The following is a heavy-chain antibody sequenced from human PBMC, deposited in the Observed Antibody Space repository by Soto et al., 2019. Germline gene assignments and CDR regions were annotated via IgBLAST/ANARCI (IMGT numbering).Heavy chain of an antibody. CDR3: AKELSSRGYYYSGGMDV. J-gene: IGHJ6*02. Sequence: QVQLVESGGGVVQPGRSLRLSCAASGFTFSTYGMHWVRQAPGKGLEWVAVISYDGSNKYYADSVKGRFTISRDNSKNTLHLQMNSLRAEDTAVYYCAKELSSRGYYYSGGMDVWGQGTTVTVSS. CDR2: ISYDGSNK. D-gene: IGHD3-22*01. CDR1: GFTFSTYG. V-gene: IGHV3-30*18.